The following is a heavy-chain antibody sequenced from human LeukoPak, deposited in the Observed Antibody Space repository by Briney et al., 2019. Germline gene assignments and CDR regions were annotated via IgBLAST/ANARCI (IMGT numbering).Heavy chain of an antibody. V-gene: IGHV3-21*01. CDR1: GFTFSSYS. Sequence: PGGSLRLSCAASGFTFSSYSMIWVRQAPGKGLEWVSSISSSSSYIYYADSVKGRFTISRDNAKNSLYLQMNSLRAEDTAVYYCARASAAGTEYWGQGTLVTVSS. D-gene: IGHD6-13*01. J-gene: IGHJ4*02. CDR3: ARASAAGTEY. CDR2: ISSSSSYI.